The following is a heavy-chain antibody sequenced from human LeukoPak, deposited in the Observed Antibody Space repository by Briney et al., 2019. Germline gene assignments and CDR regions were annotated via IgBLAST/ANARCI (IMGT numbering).Heavy chain of an antibody. CDR3: ARDGWFGEFDY. Sequence: GGSLRLSCAASGFTFSSYSMNWVRQAPGKGLEWVSTISSSSSYIYYADSVKGRFTISRDNAKNSLYLQMNSLRAEDTAVYYCARDGWFGEFDYWGQGTLVTVSS. J-gene: IGHJ4*02. D-gene: IGHD3-10*01. V-gene: IGHV3-21*01. CDR2: ISSSSSYI. CDR1: GFTFSSYS.